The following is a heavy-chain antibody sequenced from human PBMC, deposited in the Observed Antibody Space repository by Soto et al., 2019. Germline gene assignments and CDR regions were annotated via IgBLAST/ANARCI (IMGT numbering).Heavy chain of an antibody. CDR1: GFTFSSYG. Sequence: GGSLRLSCAASGFTFSSYGMHWVRQAPGKGLEWVAVISYDGSNKYYADSVKGRFTISRDNSKNTLYLQMNSLRAEDTAVYYCAKEGATVANLDYWGQGTLVTVSS. CDR3: AKEGATVANLDY. D-gene: IGHD1-26*01. V-gene: IGHV3-30*18. J-gene: IGHJ4*02. CDR2: ISYDGSNK.